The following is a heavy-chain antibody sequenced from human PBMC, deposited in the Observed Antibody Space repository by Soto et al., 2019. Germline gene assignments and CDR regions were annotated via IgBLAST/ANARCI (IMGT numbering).Heavy chain of an antibody. V-gene: IGHV3-23*01. CDR1: GFTFSSYA. CDR2: VSGRGGRA. D-gene: IGHD6-19*01. CDR3: AKDRSPGAVAGTSDFDS. J-gene: IGHJ4*02. Sequence: GGSLRLSCAASGFTFSSYAMSWVRQAPGKGLDWVSTVSGRGGRAYYADSVKGRFTISRDNSKNALYLQVNSLRAEDTAIYYCAKDRSPGAVAGTSDFDSWGQGILVTVSS.